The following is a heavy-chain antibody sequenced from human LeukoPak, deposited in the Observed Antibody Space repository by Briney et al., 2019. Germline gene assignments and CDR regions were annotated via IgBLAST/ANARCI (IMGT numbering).Heavy chain of an antibody. CDR1: GITFSTSD. V-gene: IGHV3-13*01. Sequence: PGGSLRLSGGALGITFSTSDTHGGPKSTGKGLEWVSGIATNGDTFYLGSVKGRFIISRENAKNSLYLQMNSLRAGDTAVYYCVRGANNGFDPWGQGTLVTVSS. D-gene: IGHD2-8*01. J-gene: IGHJ5*02. CDR3: VRGANNGFDP. CDR2: IATNGDT.